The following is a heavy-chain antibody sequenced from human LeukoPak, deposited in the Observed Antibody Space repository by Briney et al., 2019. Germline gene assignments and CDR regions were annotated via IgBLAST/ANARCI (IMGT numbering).Heavy chain of an antibody. D-gene: IGHD2-15*01. Sequence: GGTLRLSCAASGFTFSSYGMSWVRQAPGKGLEWVSAISGSGGSTYYADSVKGRFTISRDNAKNSLYLQMNSLRAEDTAVYYCARVNVVVVAATLYYYYYYMDVWGKGTTVTVSS. CDR2: ISGSGGST. CDR3: ARVNVVVVAATLYYYYYYMDV. J-gene: IGHJ6*03. CDR1: GFTFSSYG. V-gene: IGHV3-23*01.